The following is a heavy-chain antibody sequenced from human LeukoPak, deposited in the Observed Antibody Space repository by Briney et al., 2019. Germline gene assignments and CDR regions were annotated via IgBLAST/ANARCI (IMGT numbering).Heavy chain of an antibody. CDR3: ARYYDSYGYGADY. CDR1: GFTFSSYA. J-gene: IGHJ4*02. V-gene: IGHV1-18*01. CDR2: ISAYNGNT. Sequence: PGGSLRLSCAASGFTFSSYAISWVRQAPGQGLEWMGWISAYNGNTNYAQKLQGRVTMTTDTSTSTAYMELRSLRSDDTAVYYCARYYDSYGYGADYWGQGTLVTVSS. D-gene: IGHD5-18*01.